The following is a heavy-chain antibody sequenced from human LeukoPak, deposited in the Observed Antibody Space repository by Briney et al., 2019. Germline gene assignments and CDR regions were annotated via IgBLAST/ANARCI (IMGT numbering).Heavy chain of an antibody. CDR2: INPSGGST. Sequence: ASVKVSCKASGYTFTNSYIHWVRQAPGQGLEWMGIINPSGGSTSYAQKFQGRVTMTRDMSTSTVYMELSSLRSEDTAVYYCARDNSVRDTAWWFDPWGQGTLVTVSS. CDR1: GYTFTNSY. D-gene: IGHD2-21*02. CDR3: ARDNSVRDTAWWFDP. J-gene: IGHJ5*02. V-gene: IGHV1-46*01.